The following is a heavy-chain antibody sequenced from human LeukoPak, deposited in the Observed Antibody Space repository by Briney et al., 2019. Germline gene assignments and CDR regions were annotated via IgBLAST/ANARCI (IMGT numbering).Heavy chain of an antibody. J-gene: IGHJ3*02. Sequence: SETLSLTCAVYGGSFSGYYWSWIRQPPGKGLEWIGEINHSGSTNYNPSLKSRATISVDTSKNQFSLKLSSVTAADTAVYYCARGSIVGAADDAFDIWGQGTMVTVSS. CDR3: ARGSIVGAADDAFDI. CDR1: GGSFSGYY. D-gene: IGHD1-26*01. CDR2: INHSGST. V-gene: IGHV4-34*01.